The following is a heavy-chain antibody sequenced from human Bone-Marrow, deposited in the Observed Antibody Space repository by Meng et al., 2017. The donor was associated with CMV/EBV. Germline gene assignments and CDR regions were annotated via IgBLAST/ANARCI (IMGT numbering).Heavy chain of an antibody. Sequence: QVQVQESGPGLVKPSQTLSLTCTFSGGSISSGDYYWSWIRQPPGKGLEWIGYIYYSGSTYYNPSLKSRVTISVDTSKNQFSPKLSSVTAADTAVYYCARQNLLGYCSSTSCYEHWGQGTLVTVSS. D-gene: IGHD2-2*01. CDR1: GGSISSGDYY. J-gene: IGHJ1*01. V-gene: IGHV4-30-4*08. CDR3: ARQNLLGYCSSTSCYEH. CDR2: IYYSGST.